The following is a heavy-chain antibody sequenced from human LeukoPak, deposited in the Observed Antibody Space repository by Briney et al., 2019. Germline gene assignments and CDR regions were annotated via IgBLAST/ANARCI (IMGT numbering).Heavy chain of an antibody. D-gene: IGHD5-18*01. CDR3: AKDRYSYGFRFDY. J-gene: IGHJ4*02. CDR2: ISGSGGST. V-gene: IGHV3-23*01. CDR1: GFTFSRYW. Sequence: PGGSLRLSCAASGFTFSRYWMSWVRQVPRKGLEWVSAISGSGGSTYYADSVKGRFTISRDNSKNTLYLQMNSLRAEDTAVYYCAKDRYSYGFRFDYWGQGTLVTVSS.